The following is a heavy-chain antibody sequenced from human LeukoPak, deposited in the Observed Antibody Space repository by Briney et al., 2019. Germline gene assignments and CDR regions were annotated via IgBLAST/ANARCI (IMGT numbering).Heavy chain of an antibody. CDR1: GFTFDDYA. CDR3: ARVQQLVKWDAFDI. D-gene: IGHD6-6*01. CDR2: ISWNSGSI. J-gene: IGHJ3*02. Sequence: GRSLRLSCAASGFTFDDYAMHWVRQAPGKGLEWVSGISWNSGSIGYADSVKGRFTISRDNAKNSLYLQMNSLRAEDTAVYYCARVQQLVKWDAFDIWGQGTMVTVSS. V-gene: IGHV3-9*01.